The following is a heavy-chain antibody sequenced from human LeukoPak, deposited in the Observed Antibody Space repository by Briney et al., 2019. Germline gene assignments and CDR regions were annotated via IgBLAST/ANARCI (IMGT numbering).Heavy chain of an antibody. CDR3: ARDRTIFGVVIRFDY. D-gene: IGHD3-3*01. V-gene: IGHV3-21*01. J-gene: IGHJ4*02. CDR1: GFTFSSYS. CDR2: ISSSSSYI. Sequence: GGSLRLSCAASGFTFSSYSMNWVRQAPGKGLEWVSSISSSSSYIYYADSVKGRFTISRDNAKNSLYLQMNSLRAEDTAVYYCARDRTIFGVVIRFDYRGQGTPVTVSS.